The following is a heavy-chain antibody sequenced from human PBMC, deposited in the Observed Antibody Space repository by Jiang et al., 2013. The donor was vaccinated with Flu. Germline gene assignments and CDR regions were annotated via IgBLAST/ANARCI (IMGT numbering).Heavy chain of an antibody. J-gene: IGHJ4*02. Sequence: SGAEVKKPGSSVKVSCKASGYTFTTYGISWVRQAPGQGLEWMGWISAYYGNTNYAQKLQGRVTMTTDTSTSTAYMELRSLRSDDTAVYYCARDSISSGYFPLDYWGQGTLVTVSS. D-gene: IGHD3-22*01. CDR1: GYTFTTYG. CDR2: ISAYYGNT. CDR3: ARDSISSGYFPLDY. V-gene: IGHV1-18*01.